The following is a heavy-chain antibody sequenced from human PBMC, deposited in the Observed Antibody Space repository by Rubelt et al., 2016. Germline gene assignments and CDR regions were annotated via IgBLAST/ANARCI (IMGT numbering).Heavy chain of an antibody. Sequence: QVQLQQWGAGLLKPSETLSLTCAVYGGSFSGYYWSWIRQPPGKGLEWIGEINHSGSTNYNPSLKSRLSISVDTSKNQFSLKLSSVTAADTAVYYCARGRTRITIFGVVIGGFDPWGQGTLVTVSS. CDR2: INHSGST. CDR3: ARGRTRITIFGVVIGGFDP. V-gene: IGHV4-34*01. J-gene: IGHJ5*02. D-gene: IGHD3-3*01. CDR1: GGSFSGYY.